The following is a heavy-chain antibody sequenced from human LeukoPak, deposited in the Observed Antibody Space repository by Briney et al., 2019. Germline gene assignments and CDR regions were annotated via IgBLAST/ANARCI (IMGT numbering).Heavy chain of an antibody. D-gene: IGHD2-2*01. Sequence: GASVKVSCKASGYTFTSYGISWVRQAPGQGLEWMGWISAYNGNTNYAQKLQGRVTVTTDTSTSTAYMELRSLRSDDTAVYYCARLVVVPAAMENWFDPWGQGTLVTVSS. J-gene: IGHJ5*02. V-gene: IGHV1-18*01. CDR1: GYTFTSYG. CDR3: ARLVVVPAAMENWFDP. CDR2: ISAYNGNT.